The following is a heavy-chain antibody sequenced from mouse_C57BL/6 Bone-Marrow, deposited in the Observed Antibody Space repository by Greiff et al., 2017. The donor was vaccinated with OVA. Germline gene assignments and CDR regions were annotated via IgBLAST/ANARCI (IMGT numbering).Heavy chain of an antibody. Sequence: EVQVVESGEGLVKPGGSLKFSCAASGFTFSSYAMPWVRQTPEQRLEWVAYISSGGDYIYYADTVKGRFTISRDNARNTLYLQMSSLKSEDTAMYYCTGLLDAMDYWGQGTSVTVSS. CDR2: ISSGGDYI. V-gene: IGHV5-9-1*02. CDR1: GFTFSSYA. J-gene: IGHJ4*01. CDR3: TGLLDAMDY. D-gene: IGHD3-1*01.